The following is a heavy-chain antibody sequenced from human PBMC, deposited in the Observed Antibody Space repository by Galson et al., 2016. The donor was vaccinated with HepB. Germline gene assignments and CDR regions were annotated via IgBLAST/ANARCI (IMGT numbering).Heavy chain of an antibody. D-gene: IGHD5-24*01. Sequence: SLRLSCAASGFTVSSNHMTWVRQAPGKGLEWVSVIYSGGSTYYADSVKGRFTISRDNSMNTLYLQMNSLRAEDTAVYYCARVSDGYNTAPVDYWGQGTLVTVSS. V-gene: IGHV3-66*01. J-gene: IGHJ4*02. CDR3: ARVSDGYNTAPVDY. CDR2: IYSGGST. CDR1: GFTVSSNH.